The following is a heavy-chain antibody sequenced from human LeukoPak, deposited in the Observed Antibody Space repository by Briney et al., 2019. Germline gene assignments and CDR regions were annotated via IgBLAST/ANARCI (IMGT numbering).Heavy chain of an antibody. V-gene: IGHV3-33*06. J-gene: IGHJ4*02. CDR1: GFTFSSYG. CDR3: AKVPYYYDSSGQIDY. D-gene: IGHD3-22*01. CDR2: IWYDGSNK. Sequence: GRSLRLSCAASGFTFSSYGMHWVRQAPGKGLEWVAVIWYDGSNKYYADSVRGRFTISRDNSKNTLYLQMNSLRAEDTAVYYCAKVPYYYDSSGQIDYWGQGTLVTVSS.